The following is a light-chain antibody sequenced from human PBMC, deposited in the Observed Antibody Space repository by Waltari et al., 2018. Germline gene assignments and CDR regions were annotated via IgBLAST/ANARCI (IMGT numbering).Light chain of an antibody. CDR2: LGF. J-gene: IGKJ2*03. CDR3: MQSLQTPFS. V-gene: IGKV2-28*01. CDR1: QRLLNSDGYTH. Sequence: DLVVTQTPLSLPVTPGEPASISCRSSQRLLNSDGYTHLHWFLQKPCQSPHLLIYLGFNRASGVPDRFSGSGSGTHFTLTVSRVEAEDVGVYYCMQSLQTPFSFGQGTKVEMK.